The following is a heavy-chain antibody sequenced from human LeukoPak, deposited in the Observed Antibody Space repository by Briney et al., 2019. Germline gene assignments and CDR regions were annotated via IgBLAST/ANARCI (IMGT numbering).Heavy chain of an antibody. CDR2: ISYDGSNK. D-gene: IGHD5-18*01. V-gene: IGHV3-30*04. Sequence: PWGSLRLSCAASGFTFSSYAMHWVRQAPGKGLEWVAVISYDGSNKYSADSVKGRFTISRDNSKNTLYLQMNSLRADDTAVYYCAGVDAAMPDAFDIWGQGTTVTVSS. J-gene: IGHJ3*02. CDR1: GFTFSSYA. CDR3: AGVDAAMPDAFDI.